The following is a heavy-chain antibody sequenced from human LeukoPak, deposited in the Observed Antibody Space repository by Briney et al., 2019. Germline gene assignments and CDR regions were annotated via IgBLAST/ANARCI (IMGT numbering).Heavy chain of an antibody. CDR3: ARDKGVFSATMIGCDY. D-gene: IGHD3-22*01. Sequence: SVKVSCKASGGTFSSYAISWVRQAPGQGLEWMGRIIPILGIANYAQKFQGRVTITADKSTSTAYMERSSLRSEDTAVYYCARDKGVFSATMIGCDYWGQGTLVTVSS. CDR1: GGTFSSYA. J-gene: IGHJ4*02. V-gene: IGHV1-69*04. CDR2: IIPILGIA.